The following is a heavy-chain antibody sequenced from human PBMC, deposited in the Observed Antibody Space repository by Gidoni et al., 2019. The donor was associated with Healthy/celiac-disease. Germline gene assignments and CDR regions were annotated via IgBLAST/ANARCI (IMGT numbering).Heavy chain of an antibody. CDR1: GFTFSNAW. Sequence: EVQLVESGGGLVKPGGSLSLSFAASGFTFSNAWMSWVRQAPGKGLECVGRSTSKTDCGTTDYAAPVKGRCTISRDDSTNTLYLQLNSLKTEDTAVYYCTTDWFSVSYRLKDPWGQGTLVTVSS. CDR2: STSKTDCGTT. V-gene: IGHV3-15*01. CDR3: TTDWFSVSYRLKDP. D-gene: IGHD1-26*01. J-gene: IGHJ4*02.